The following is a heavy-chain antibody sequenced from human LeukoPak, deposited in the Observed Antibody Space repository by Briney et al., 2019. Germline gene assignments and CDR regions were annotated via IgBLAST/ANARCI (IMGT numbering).Heavy chain of an antibody. V-gene: IGHV3-23*01. J-gene: IGHJ4*02. CDR1: GFTFSSYA. CDR3: ARDIRRSSIAAV. D-gene: IGHD6-6*01. Sequence: GGSLRLSCAASGFTFSSYAMSWVRQAPGKGLEWVSGISGSGGSTYYADSVKGRFTISRDNSKNTLYLQMNSLRAEDTAVYYCARDIRRSSIAAVWGQGTLVTVSS. CDR2: ISGSGGST.